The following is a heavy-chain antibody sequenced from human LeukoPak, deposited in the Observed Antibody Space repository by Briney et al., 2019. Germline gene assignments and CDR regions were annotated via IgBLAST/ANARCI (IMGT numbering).Heavy chain of an antibody. CDR3: ARAIAVAGLDAFDI. CDR2: IVVGSGNT. V-gene: IGHV1-58*02. D-gene: IGHD6-19*01. J-gene: IGHJ3*02. Sequence: GASVKVSCKASGFTFTSSAMQWVRQARGQRLEWIGWIVVGSGNTNYAQKFQERVTITRDMSTSTAYMELSSLRSEDTAVYYCARAIAVAGLDAFDIWGQGTMVTVSS. CDR1: GFTFTSSA.